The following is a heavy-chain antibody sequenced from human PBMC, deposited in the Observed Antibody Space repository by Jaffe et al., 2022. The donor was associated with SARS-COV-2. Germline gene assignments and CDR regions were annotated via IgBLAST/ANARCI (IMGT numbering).Heavy chain of an antibody. CDR1: GFTFDDYA. CDR3: ANLYYDSSGNDAFDI. Sequence: EVQLVESGGGLVQPGRSLRLSCAASGFTFDDYAMHWVRQAPGKGLEWVSGISWNSGSIGYADSVKGRFTISRDNAKNSLYLQMNSLRAEDTALYYCANLYYDSSGNDAFDIWGQGTMVTVSS. J-gene: IGHJ3*02. D-gene: IGHD3-22*01. CDR2: ISWNSGSI. V-gene: IGHV3-9*01.